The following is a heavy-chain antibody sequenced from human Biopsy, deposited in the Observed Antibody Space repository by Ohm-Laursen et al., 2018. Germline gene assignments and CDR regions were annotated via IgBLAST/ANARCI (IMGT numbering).Heavy chain of an antibody. CDR3: ARFIVPSLHCSNGVCPIRWFDP. D-gene: IGHD2-2*01. CDR1: GGSASSNVHY. CDR2: VHHDGRA. V-gene: IGHV4-39*07. Sequence: GTLSLTCTVSGGSASSNVHYWAWIRQPPGKGLEWIGEVHHDGRANYNPSLKSRVTISGDMSKKQFYLKLSGVTAADTAVYYCARFIVPSLHCSNGVCPIRWFDPWGLGTLVTVSS. J-gene: IGHJ5*02.